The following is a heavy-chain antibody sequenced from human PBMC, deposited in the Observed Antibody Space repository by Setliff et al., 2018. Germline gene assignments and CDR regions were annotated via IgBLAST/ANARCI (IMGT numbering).Heavy chain of an antibody. Sequence: GASVKVSCKASGYAFTDYYIHWIRQAPGQGLEWMGWINANGGANGQSYKFRGRVAMTRDTSISTVFMELIRLTSDDTAVYYCARGRQVHRHLVIVPAAAFDFWGQGARVTVSS. CDR1: GYAFTDYY. J-gene: IGHJ4*02. CDR2: INANGGAN. D-gene: IGHD2-2*01. V-gene: IGHV1-2*07. CDR3: ARGRQVHRHLVIVPAAAFDF.